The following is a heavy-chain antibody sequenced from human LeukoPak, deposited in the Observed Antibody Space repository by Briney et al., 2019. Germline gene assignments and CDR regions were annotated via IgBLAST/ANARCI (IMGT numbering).Heavy chain of an antibody. CDR3: ARGRGYDRTGYVYYFDF. D-gene: IGHD3-22*01. Sequence: ASVKVSCKASGYTFTSYDINWVRQAPGQGFEWVGWMNPNSGNTGHAQEFQGRVTMTRDTSMSTAYMELSSLRYEDTAVYYCARGRGYDRTGYVYYFDFWGQGTLVTVSS. CDR2: MNPNSGNT. CDR1: GYTFTSYD. J-gene: IGHJ4*02. V-gene: IGHV1-8*01.